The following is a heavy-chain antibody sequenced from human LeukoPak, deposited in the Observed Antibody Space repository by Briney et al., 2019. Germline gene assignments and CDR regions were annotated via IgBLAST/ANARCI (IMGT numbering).Heavy chain of an antibody. CDR1: GGSISNSSYY. Sequence: SETLSLTCSVSGGSISNSSYYWGWIRQPPGKGLEWIGSIFYSGTTFYNPSLESRVTISVDTSKNQFSLKLSSVTAADTAMCYCASHSSYVSPFRSWGRGPLVTVSP. V-gene: IGHV4-39*01. CDR2: IFYSGTT. J-gene: IGHJ5*02. CDR3: ASHSSYVSPFRS. D-gene: IGHD3-10*02.